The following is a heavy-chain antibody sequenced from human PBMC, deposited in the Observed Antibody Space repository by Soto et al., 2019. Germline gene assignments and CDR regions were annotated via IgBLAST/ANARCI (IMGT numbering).Heavy chain of an antibody. CDR1: GFSFSDYS. CDR3: ARWNGYGDL. J-gene: IGHJ4*02. D-gene: IGHD1-1*01. Sequence: EVQVFESGGGLVQPGGSLGLSCAASGFSFSDYSMAWVRQTPEKGLEWVSGMSIGGEKTFYIDSVKGRFIVSRDSSRDTVYFQMNRLRVEDTAVYYCARWNGYGDLWGQGTLVTVSS. V-gene: IGHV3-23*01. CDR2: MSIGGEKT.